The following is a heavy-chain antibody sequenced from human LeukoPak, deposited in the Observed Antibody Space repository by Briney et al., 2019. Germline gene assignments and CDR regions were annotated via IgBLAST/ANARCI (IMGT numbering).Heavy chain of an antibody. V-gene: IGHV4-59*08. CDR2: TYYSGSTNY. CDR3: ARHGGGYSFDY. D-gene: IGHD5-24*01. J-gene: IGHJ4*02. CDR1: GGSISSNY. Sequence: SETLSLTCTVSGGSISSNYWTWIRQPPGKGLERIGSTYYSGSTNYNYNPSLKVRVTISLDTSNNQFSLSLSSGTAADAAMYYCARHGGGYSFDYWGQGTLVTVSS.